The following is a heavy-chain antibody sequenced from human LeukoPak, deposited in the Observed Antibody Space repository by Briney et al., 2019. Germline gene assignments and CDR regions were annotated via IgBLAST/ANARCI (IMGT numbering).Heavy chain of an antibody. CDR2: IYTSGST. CDR1: GGSISSYY. D-gene: IGHD6-13*01. J-gene: IGHJ6*03. V-gene: IGHV4-4*07. CDR3: AREGIAAAGYSNYYHYMDV. Sequence: PSETLSLTCTVSGGSISSYYWGWIRQPAGKGLEWIGRIYTSGSTNYSPSLKSRVAMSVDTSKNQFSLKLSSVTAADTAVYYCAREGIAAAGYSNYYHYMDVWGKGTTVTISS.